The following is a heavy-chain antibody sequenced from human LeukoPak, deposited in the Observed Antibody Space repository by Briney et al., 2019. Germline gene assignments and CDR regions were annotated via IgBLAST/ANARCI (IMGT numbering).Heavy chain of an antibody. D-gene: IGHD4-17*01. CDR2: INPSGGST. V-gene: IGHV1-46*01. Sequence: ASVKVSCKASGYTFTSYYMHWVRQAPGQGLEWMGIINPSGGSTSYAQKFRGRVTMTRDTSTSTVYMELSSLRSEDTAVYYCARNYYGDYYLNWFDPWGQGTLVTVSS. CDR3: ARNYYGDYYLNWFDP. J-gene: IGHJ5*02. CDR1: GYTFTSYY.